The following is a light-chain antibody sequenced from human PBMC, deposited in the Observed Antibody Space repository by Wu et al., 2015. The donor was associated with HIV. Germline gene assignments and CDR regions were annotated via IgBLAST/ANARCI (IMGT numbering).Light chain of an antibody. CDR1: HDIDTN. V-gene: IGKV3-15*01. CDR3: QQYNNWIT. Sequence: EIVMTQSPGTLSVSPGERATLSCRASHDIDTNLAWYQQKPGQPPRVLIYGASTRATGTAARFSGSGSGTEFTLTITSMQSEDFAVYYCQQYNNWITFGQGTRLEIK. J-gene: IGKJ5*01. CDR2: GAS.